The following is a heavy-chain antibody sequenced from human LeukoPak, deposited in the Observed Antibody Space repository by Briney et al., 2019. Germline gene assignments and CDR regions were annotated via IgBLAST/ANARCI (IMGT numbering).Heavy chain of an antibody. CDR2: INPNSGGT. Sequence: GASVKVSCKASGYTFTGYYMHWVRQAPGQGLEWMGWINPNSGGTNYAQKFQGRVNMTRDTAISTAYMELRRLRSDDTAVYYCARAPWPLPPQLWSGAEYFQHWGQGTLVTVSS. V-gene: IGHV1-2*02. J-gene: IGHJ1*01. D-gene: IGHD5-18*01. CDR3: ARAPWPLPPQLWSGAEYFQH. CDR1: GYTFTGYY.